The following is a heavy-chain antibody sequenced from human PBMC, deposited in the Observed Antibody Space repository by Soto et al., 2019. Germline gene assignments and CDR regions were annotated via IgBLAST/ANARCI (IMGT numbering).Heavy chain of an antibody. J-gene: IGHJ4*02. CDR1: GFTFSDYY. CDR2: INGVGVTT. CDR3: ARIPSRFCIGNNCRPPV. V-gene: IGHV3-74*01. D-gene: IGHD2-15*01. Sequence: GGSLRLSCTASGFTFSDYYMNWLRQAPGEGLVWVSRINGVGVTTAYADSVKGRFIISRDNAKNALYLQMNSLGVEDTAVYFCARIPSRFCIGNNCRPPVWGQGTLVTVSS.